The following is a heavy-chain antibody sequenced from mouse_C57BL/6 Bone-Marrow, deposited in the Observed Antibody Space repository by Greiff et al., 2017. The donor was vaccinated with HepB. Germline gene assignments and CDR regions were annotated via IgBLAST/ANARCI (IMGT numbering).Heavy chain of an antibody. CDR2: IYPRSGNT. Sequence: QVQLKQSGAELARPGASVKLSCKASGYTFTSYGISWVKQRTGQGLEWIGEIYPRSGNTYYNEKFKGKATLTADKSSSTAYMELRSLTSEDSAVYFCARTAQAFLFAYWGQGTLVTVSA. J-gene: IGHJ3*01. D-gene: IGHD3-2*02. CDR3: ARTAQAFLFAY. V-gene: IGHV1-81*01. CDR1: GYTFTSYG.